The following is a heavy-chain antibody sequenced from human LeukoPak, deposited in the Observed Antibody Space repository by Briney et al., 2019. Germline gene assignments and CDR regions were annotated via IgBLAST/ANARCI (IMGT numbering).Heavy chain of an antibody. D-gene: IGHD6-13*01. CDR3: AGAAAANFWFDP. J-gene: IGHJ5*02. CDR2: ISYGGSNK. V-gene: IGHV3-30*03. CDR1: GFTFSSYG. Sequence: GGSLRLSCAASGFTFSSYGMHWVRQAPGKGLEWVAVISYGGSNKYYADSVKGQFTISRDNSKNTLYLQMNSLRAEDTAVYYCAGAAAANFWFDPWGQGTLVTVSS.